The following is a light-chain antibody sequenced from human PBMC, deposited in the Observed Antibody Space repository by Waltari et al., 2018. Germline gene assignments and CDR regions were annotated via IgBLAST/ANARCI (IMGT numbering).Light chain of an antibody. J-gene: IGKJ2*01. V-gene: IGKV1-9*01. Sequence: DIQLTQSPSFLSASVGDRVHITCRASQGISSYLAWYQQKPGKAPKLLIYAASTLQSGVPSRFSGSGSGTEFTLTISSLQPEDFATYYCQQLNSYPHTFGQGTKLEIK. CDR1: QGISSY. CDR2: AAS. CDR3: QQLNSYPHT.